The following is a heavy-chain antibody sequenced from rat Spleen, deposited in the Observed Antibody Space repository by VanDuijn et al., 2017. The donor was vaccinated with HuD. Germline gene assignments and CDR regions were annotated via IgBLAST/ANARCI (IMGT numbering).Heavy chain of an antibody. Sequence: VQLKESGPGLVQPSQTLSLTCTVSGLSLTSNSVSWVRQAPTKGLEWVASISYEGNTAFYGDSMKGRFTISRDNAKSTLYLQMNSLRSEDTATYYCAKDQNYGYNSLFDYWGQGVMVTVSS. CDR1: GLSLTSNS. V-gene: IGHV5-22*01. CDR3: AKDQNYGYNSLFDY. D-gene: IGHD1-9*01. J-gene: IGHJ2*01. CDR2: ISYEGNTA.